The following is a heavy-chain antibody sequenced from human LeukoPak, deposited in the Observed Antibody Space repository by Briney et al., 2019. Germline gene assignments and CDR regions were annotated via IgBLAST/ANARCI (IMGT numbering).Heavy chain of an antibody. CDR2: IKQDGTEK. CDR3: VKVAKYYYGSETYYFFEH. Sequence: GGSLRLSCAASGFTFSSYWMSWVRQAPGKGLEWVANIKQDGTEKYYVDSVKGRFTISRDNAKNSLDLQMNSLRVEDTGIYYCVKVAKYYYGSETYYFFEHWGQGTPVTASS. CDR1: GFTFSSYW. V-gene: IGHV3-7*01. D-gene: IGHD3-10*01. J-gene: IGHJ4*02.